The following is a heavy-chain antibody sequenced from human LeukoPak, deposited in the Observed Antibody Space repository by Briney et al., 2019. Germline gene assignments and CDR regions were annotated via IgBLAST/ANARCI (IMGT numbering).Heavy chain of an antibody. CDR3: ARGVTAADILTSHTPFCWFDP. D-gene: IGHD3-9*01. V-gene: IGHV4-34*01. CDR1: GGSFSGYY. J-gene: IGHJ5*02. Sequence: SETLSLTCAVYGGSFSGYYWSWIRQPPGKGLEWIGEINHSGSTNYNPSLKSRVTISVDTSKNQFSLKLSSVTAADTAVYYCARGVTAADILTSHTPFCWFDPWGQGTLVTVSS. CDR2: INHSGST.